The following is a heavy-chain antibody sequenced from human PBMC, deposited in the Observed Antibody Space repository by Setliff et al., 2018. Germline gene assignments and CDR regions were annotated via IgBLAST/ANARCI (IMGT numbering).Heavy chain of an antibody. D-gene: IGHD5-18*01. Sequence: PSETLSLTCTVSGGSISSYYWSWIRQPAGKGLEWIGEINHSGSTSYNPSLKSRVTISVDTSKKQFSLNLRSVTAADTAVYFCARAYTYGYIDYCYMDVWGEGTTVTVSS. V-gene: IGHV4-34*01. CDR3: ARAYTYGYIDYCYMDV. J-gene: IGHJ6*03. CDR2: INHSGST. CDR1: GGSISSYY.